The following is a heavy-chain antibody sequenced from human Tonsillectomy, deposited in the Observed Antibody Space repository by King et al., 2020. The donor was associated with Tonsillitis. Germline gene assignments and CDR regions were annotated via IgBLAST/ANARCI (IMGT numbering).Heavy chain of an antibody. CDR1: GFTFNTYG. J-gene: IGHJ2*01. V-gene: IGHV3-30*18. Sequence: QLVQSGGGVVQPGRSLILSCAASGFTFNTYGMHWVRQAPGKGLEWVAVISYDGSNQYSADSVKGRFTISRDNSKNMLFLQMNSLRPEDTAVYYCAKDAGLSNYYFDLWGRGTLVTVSS. CDR2: ISYDGSNQ. CDR3: AKDAGLSNYYFDL. D-gene: IGHD3/OR15-3a*01.